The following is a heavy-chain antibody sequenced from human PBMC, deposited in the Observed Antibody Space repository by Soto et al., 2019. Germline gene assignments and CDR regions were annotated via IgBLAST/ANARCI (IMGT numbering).Heavy chain of an antibody. V-gene: IGHV4-31*03. D-gene: IGHD3-22*01. CDR2: ISYTGST. Sequence: QVQLQESGPGLVKPSQTLSLTCTVSGGSLSTGGYYWSWFRQHPGKGLEWIGYISYTGSTFYNPPLQRRVVISVDTSKDQFSLRLSSVTAADTAVYFCARASYYHYSGYSPNFDYWGQGTLVTVST. CDR3: ARASYYHYSGYSPNFDY. J-gene: IGHJ4*02. CDR1: GGSLSTGGYY.